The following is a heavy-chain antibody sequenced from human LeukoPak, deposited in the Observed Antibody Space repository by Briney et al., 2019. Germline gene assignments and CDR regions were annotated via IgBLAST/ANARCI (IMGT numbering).Heavy chain of an antibody. J-gene: IGHJ4*02. CDR1: GFTVSSNY. CDR2: IYSGGST. V-gene: IGHV3-53*01. CDR3: AREQYSGSLDY. D-gene: IGHD5-12*01. Sequence: PGGSLRLSCAASGFTVSSNYMSWVRQAPGKGLEWVSVIYSGGSTYYADSVKGRFTISRDNSKNTLYLQMNSLRAEDTAVYYCAREQYSGSLDYWGQGTLVTVSS.